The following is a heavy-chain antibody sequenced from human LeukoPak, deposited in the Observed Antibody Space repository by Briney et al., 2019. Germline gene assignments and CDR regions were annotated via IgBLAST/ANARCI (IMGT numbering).Heavy chain of an antibody. D-gene: IGHD2-21*02. V-gene: IGHV3-7*01. Sequence: GGSLRLSCVVSGFTFNRCWMNWVRQAPGKGLEWVAHINPDGRDTYYVDSVKGRSTISRDNAQNPMYLQMNSLRVEDTAVYYCTSWGDTTAEYFQRWGQGTLVTVSS. CDR1: GFTFNRCW. CDR3: TSWGDTTAEYFQR. J-gene: IGHJ1*01. CDR2: INPDGRDT.